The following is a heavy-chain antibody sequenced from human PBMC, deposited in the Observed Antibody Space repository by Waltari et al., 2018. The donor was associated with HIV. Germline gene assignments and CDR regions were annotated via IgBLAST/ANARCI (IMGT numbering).Heavy chain of an antibody. CDR1: GFDFSVYW. Sequence: VESGGDLVQPGGSLRLSCAVSGFDFSVYWMSWVRQSPGKGLEWVANIKYDGIDMYYADPVRGRFITSRDTSKKLRFLQMKNLRDDDTGIYYCVRSSSGHVDHWGQGTQVIVSS. V-gene: IGHV3-7*01. CDR2: IKYDGIDM. D-gene: IGHD3-22*01. CDR3: VRSSSGHVDH. J-gene: IGHJ4*02.